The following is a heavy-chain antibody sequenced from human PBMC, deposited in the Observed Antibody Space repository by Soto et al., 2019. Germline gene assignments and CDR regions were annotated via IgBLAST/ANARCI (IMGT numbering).Heavy chain of an antibody. CDR2: INHSGST. V-gene: IGHV4-34*01. Sequence: SETLSLTCAVYGGSFSGYYWSWIRQPPGKGLEWIGEINHSGSTNYNPSLKSRVTISVDTSKNQFSLKLSSVTAADTAVYYCARGPRREKTTVTQFWGQGTLVTVSS. CDR1: GGSFSGYY. CDR3: ARGPRREKTTVTQF. D-gene: IGHD4-17*01. J-gene: IGHJ4*02.